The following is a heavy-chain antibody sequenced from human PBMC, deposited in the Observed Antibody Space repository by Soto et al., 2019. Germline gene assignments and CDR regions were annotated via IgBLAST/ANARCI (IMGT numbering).Heavy chain of an antibody. CDR3: ARDMIVGRCIDY. Sequence: ALRLSCAASGFTFSDYYMTWIRQAPGKGLEWVSYISSSSSYTNYADSVKGRFTISRDNAKNSLYLQMNSLRAEDTAVYYCARDMIVGRCIDYWGQGTLVTVSS. J-gene: IGHJ4*02. V-gene: IGHV3-11*06. D-gene: IGHD3-22*01. CDR1: GFTFSDYY. CDR2: ISSSSSYT.